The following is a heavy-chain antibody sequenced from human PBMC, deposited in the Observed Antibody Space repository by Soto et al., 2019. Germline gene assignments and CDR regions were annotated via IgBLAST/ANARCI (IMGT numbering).Heavy chain of an antibody. Sequence: ASVKVSCKASGYTFTSYYMHWVRQAPGQGLEWMGRINPSDGNTNYSQKFQGRVTMTRDTSASTAYMELSSLRSEDTAVYYCARAYYYDSSGYSENFDYWGQGTLVTVSS. D-gene: IGHD3-22*01. J-gene: IGHJ4*02. CDR2: INPSDGNT. V-gene: IGHV1-46*01. CDR3: ARAYYYDSSGYSENFDY. CDR1: GYTFTSYY.